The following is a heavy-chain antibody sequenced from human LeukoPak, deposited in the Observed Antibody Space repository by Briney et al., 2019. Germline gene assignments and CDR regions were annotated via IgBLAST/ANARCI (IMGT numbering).Heavy chain of an antibody. V-gene: IGHV3-30*02. CDR3: ARDLGQYYDTSDNWFDP. Sequence: GGSLRLSCAASGFSFSSYGMHWVRQAPGKGLEWVAFIRYDGSNKYYADSVKGRFTVSRDNSKNTLYLQMNSLRAEDTAVYYCARDLGQYYDTSDNWFDPWGQGTLVTVSS. CDR2: IRYDGSNK. J-gene: IGHJ5*02. D-gene: IGHD3-22*01. CDR1: GFSFSSYG.